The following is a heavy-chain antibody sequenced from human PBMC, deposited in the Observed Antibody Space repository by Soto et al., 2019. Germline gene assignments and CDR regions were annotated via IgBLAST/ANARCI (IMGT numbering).Heavy chain of an antibody. J-gene: IGHJ4*02. Sequence: PGESLKLSCQASGYTFTNYYIAWVRQVPGKGLEWMGRIDPSDSYIKYSPSFEGRVTMSVDKSISTAFLQWSRLEASDTAMYFCAIPLARTTPFDYWGQGSLVTVSS. D-gene: IGHD1-7*01. CDR2: IDPSDSYI. CDR3: AIPLARTTPFDY. CDR1: GYTFTNYY. V-gene: IGHV5-10-1*01.